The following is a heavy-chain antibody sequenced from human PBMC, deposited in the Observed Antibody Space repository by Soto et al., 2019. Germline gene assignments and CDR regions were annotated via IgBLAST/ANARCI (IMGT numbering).Heavy chain of an antibody. CDR3: ARDVNYYGSGRPMGV. CDR2: ISSSSSTI. D-gene: IGHD3-10*01. J-gene: IGHJ6*02. V-gene: IGHV3-48*02. Sequence: PGGSLRLSCAASGFTFSSYSMNWVRQAPGKGLEWVSYISSSSSTIYYADSVKGRFTISRDDAKNSLYLQMNSLRDEDTAVYYCARDVNYYGSGRPMGVWGQGTTVTVSS. CDR1: GFTFSSYS.